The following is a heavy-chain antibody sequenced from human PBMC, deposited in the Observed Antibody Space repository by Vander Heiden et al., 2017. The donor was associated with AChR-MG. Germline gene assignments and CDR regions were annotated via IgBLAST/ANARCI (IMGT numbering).Heavy chain of an antibody. D-gene: IGHD5-12*01. CDR3: AREPNYSGYAPGQLGFDY. V-gene: IGHV4-34*01. CDR1: SGSFSGYH. J-gene: IGHJ4*02. Sequence: QVQLQQWGAGLLKPPATLPLTPAVSSGSFSGYHRSWIRQPPGKGLKWIGEINHSGSTNYNPSLKSRVTISVDTSKNQFSLKLSSVTAADTAVYYCAREPNYSGYAPGQLGFDYWGQGTLVTVSS. CDR2: INHSGST.